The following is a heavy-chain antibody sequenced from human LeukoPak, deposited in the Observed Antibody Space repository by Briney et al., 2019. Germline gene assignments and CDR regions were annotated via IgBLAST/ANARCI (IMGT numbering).Heavy chain of an antibody. Sequence: GGSLRLSCAASGFTFSSYGMHWVRQAPGKGLEWVAVISYDGSNKCYADSVKGRFTISRDNSKNTLYLQMNSLRAEDAAVYYCATSTVTPDAFDIWGQGTMVTVSS. V-gene: IGHV3-30*03. D-gene: IGHD4-17*01. CDR1: GFTFSSYG. J-gene: IGHJ3*02. CDR2: ISYDGSNK. CDR3: ATSTVTPDAFDI.